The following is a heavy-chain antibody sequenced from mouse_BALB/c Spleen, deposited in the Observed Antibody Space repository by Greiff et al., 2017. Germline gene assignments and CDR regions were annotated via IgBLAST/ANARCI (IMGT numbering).Heavy chain of an antibody. Sequence: EVKLMESGAELVKPGASVKLSCTASGFNIKDTYMHWVKQRPEQGLEWIGRIDPANGNTKYDPKFQGKATITADTSSNTAYLQLSSLTSEDTAVYYCARSYPGAYWGQGTLVTVSA. CDR3: ARSYPGAY. CDR2: IDPANGNT. J-gene: IGHJ3*01. V-gene: IGHV14-3*02. CDR1: GFNIKDTY. D-gene: IGHD5-1-1*01.